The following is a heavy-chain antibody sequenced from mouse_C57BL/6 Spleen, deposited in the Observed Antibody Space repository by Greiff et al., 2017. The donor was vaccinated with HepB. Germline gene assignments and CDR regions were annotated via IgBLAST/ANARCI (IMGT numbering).Heavy chain of an antibody. CDR2: IWSGGST. J-gene: IGHJ4*01. V-gene: IGHV2-2*01. CDR1: GFSLTSYG. Sequence: VKLQESGPGLVQPSQSLSITCTVSGFSLTSYGVHWVRQSPGKGLEWLGVIWSGGSTDYNAAFISRLSISKDNSKSQVFFKMNSLQADDTAIYYCARNGNGNYSYYAMDYWGQGTSVTVSS. D-gene: IGHD2-1*01. CDR3: ARNGNGNYSYYAMDY.